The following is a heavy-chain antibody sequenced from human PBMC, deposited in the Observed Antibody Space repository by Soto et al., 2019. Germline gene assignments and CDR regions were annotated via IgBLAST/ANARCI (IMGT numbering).Heavy chain of an antibody. J-gene: IGHJ4*02. CDR1: GGSFSDYY. CDR3: ARGDRDEIFDY. V-gene: IGHV4-34*01. CDR2: INHSGST. Sequence: PSETLSLTCAVYGGSFSDYYWSWIRQPPGKGLEWIGEINHSGSTNYNPSLKSRVTISVDTSKNQFSLKLSSVTAADTAVYYCARGDRDEIFDYWGQGTLVTVSS.